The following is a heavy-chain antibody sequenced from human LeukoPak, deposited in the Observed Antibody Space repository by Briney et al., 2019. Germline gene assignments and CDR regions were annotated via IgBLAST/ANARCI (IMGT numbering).Heavy chain of an antibody. CDR1: GYTFTKYL. D-gene: IGHD1-20*01. CDR2: INPNGDAT. J-gene: IGHJ5*02. V-gene: IGHV1-46*01. CDR3: ARPLFCAFDNCGYWLDP. Sequence: ASVTVSFKTSGYTFTKYLIHWVRQAPGQGLEWVGTINPNGDATNYAPRLQGRLTLTQHTSTSTVYMELRGLTPDDTAVYYCARPLFCAFDNCGYWLDPWGPGTLVTVSS.